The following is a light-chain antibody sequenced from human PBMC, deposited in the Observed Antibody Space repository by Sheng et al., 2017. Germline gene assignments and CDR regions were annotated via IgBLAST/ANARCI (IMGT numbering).Light chain of an antibody. CDR1: QGISSR. J-gene: IGKJ1*01. CDR3: QQHDNLPRT. Sequence: IQLTQSPSSLSASVGDRVTITCRASQGISSRLAWYQQKPGNAPNLLIYAASTLKSGVPSRFSGSGSGTDFTFTVSSLQPEDIATYYCQQHDNLPRTFGQGTKVEIK. V-gene: IGKV1-9*01. CDR2: AAS.